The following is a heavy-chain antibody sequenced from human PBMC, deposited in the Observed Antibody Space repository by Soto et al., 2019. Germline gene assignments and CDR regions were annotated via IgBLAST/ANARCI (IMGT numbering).Heavy chain of an antibody. CDR2: IYSSGHT. V-gene: IGHV4-4*07. CDR3: ARVVDSGLGAYNWFDH. D-gene: IGHD5-12*01. Sequence: SETLSLTCTVSGGSIRSYYWTWIRQPAGKGMEWIGRIYSSGHTMYNPSLQSRVTLSVDTPKNRLSLELTSVTAADTAVYYCARVVDSGLGAYNWFDHWGQG. J-gene: IGHJ5*02. CDR1: GGSIRSYY.